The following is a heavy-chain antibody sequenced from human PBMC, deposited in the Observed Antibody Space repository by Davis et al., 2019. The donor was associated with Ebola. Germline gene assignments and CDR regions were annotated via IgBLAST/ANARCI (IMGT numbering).Heavy chain of an antibody. D-gene: IGHD3-10*01. Sequence: MPSETLSLTCTVSGGSISSYYWSWIRQPPGKGLEWIGYIYYSGSTNYNPSLKSRVTISVDTSKNQFSLKLSSVTAADTAVYYYARAAGEAFYYYYGMDVWGQGTTVTVSS. CDR1: GGSISSYY. CDR3: ARAAGEAFYYYYGMDV. CDR2: IYYSGST. J-gene: IGHJ6*02. V-gene: IGHV4-59*01.